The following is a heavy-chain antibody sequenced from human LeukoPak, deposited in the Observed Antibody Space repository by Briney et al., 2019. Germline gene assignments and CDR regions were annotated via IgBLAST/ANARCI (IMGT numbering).Heavy chain of an antibody. CDR1: VYTFTSYD. D-gene: IGHD6-13*01. CDR2: MNPNSGNT. Sequence: ASVKVSCKASVYTFTSYDINWVRQATGQGVEWMGWMNPNSGNTGYAQNRQGRVTMTMNTSISTAYMGLSSLRSENTALYYCERGASSSFDYWGQGTLVTVSS. J-gene: IGHJ4*02. V-gene: IGHV1-8*01. CDR3: ERGASSSFDY.